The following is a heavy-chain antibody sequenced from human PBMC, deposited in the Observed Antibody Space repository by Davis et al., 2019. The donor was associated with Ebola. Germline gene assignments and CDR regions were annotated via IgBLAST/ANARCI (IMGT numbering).Heavy chain of an antibody. V-gene: IGHV1-69*13. CDR2: IIPLFGSV. D-gene: IGHD3-22*01. J-gene: IGHJ2*01. Sequence: SVKVSCKASGYTFISYGITWVRQAPGQGLEWMGGIIPLFGSVTYAQKFQGRLTITAADSTGTAYMELYSLTSEDTAVYYCARDFYDSTDYPSRYFDVRGPGTLVTVSS. CDR3: ARDFYDSTDYPSRYFDV. CDR1: GYTFISYG.